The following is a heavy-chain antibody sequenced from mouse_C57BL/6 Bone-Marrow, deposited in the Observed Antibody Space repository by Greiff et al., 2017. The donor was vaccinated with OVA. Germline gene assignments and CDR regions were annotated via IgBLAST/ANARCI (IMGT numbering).Heavy chain of an antibody. D-gene: IGHD6-5*01. V-gene: IGHV5-16*01. CDR3: ARDSPWTRERVWYFDY. Sequence: EVMLVESEGGLVQPGSSMKLSCTASGFTFSDYYMAWVRQVPEKGLEWVANINYDGSSTYYLDSLKSRFIISRDNAKNILYLQMSSLKSEDTAAYYCARDSPWTRERVWYFDYWGQGTTLTVSS. CDR1: GFTFSDYY. CDR2: INYDGSST. J-gene: IGHJ2*01.